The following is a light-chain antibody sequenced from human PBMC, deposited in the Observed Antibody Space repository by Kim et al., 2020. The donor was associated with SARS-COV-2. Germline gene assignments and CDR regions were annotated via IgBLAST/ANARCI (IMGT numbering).Light chain of an antibody. CDR2: EVT. V-gene: IGLV2-23*02. CDR1: SSDVGSYNL. Sequence: QSALTQPASVSGSPGQWITISCTGTSSDVGSYNLVSWYQQHPGKAPKLMIYEVTERPSGVPGRFSGSKSGNTASLTISGLQAEDEADYYCCSYAGKHTLVFGGGTKVTVL. J-gene: IGLJ2*01. CDR3: CSYAGKHTLV.